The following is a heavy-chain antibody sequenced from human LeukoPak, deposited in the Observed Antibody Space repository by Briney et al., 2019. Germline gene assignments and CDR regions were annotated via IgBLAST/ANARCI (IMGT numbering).Heavy chain of an antibody. D-gene: IGHD6-6*01. CDR2: IYTSGST. Sequence: KPSETLSLTCTVSGGSISSYYWSWIRQPAGKGLEWIGRIYTSGSTNYNPSLKSRVTMSVDTSKNQFSLKLSSVTAADTAVYYCARGGIAARRSYYYYYMDVWGKGTTVTVSS. V-gene: IGHV4-4*07. CDR3: ARGGIAARRSYYYYYMDV. CDR1: GGSISSYY. J-gene: IGHJ6*03.